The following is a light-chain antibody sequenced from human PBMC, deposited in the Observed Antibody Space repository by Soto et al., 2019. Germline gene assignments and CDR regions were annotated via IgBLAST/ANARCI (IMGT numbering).Light chain of an antibody. CDR1: QGIRHD. J-gene: IGKJ4*01. CDR3: LQDYTYPRT. V-gene: IGKV1-6*01. Sequence: AIEITQSPSSLLVSVGDRVTITCRDSQGIRHDSGWYQQKPGKAPELLIYAASILQSGVPSRFSGSGSGTDFTLTITSLQPEDFAIYYCLQDYTYPRTFGGGTKVDIK. CDR2: AAS.